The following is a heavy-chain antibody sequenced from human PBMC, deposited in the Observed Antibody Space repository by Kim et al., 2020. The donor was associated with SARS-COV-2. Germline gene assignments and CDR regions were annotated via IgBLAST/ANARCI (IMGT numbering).Heavy chain of an antibody. CDR1: GFTFSSYG. CDR3: AKDRVDTNYYGSGSYYNWPGFDP. V-gene: IGHV3-33*06. J-gene: IGHJ5*02. D-gene: IGHD3-10*01. CDR2: IWYDGSNK. Sequence: GGSLRLSCAASGFTFSSYGMHWVRQAPGKGLEWVAVIWYDGSNKYYADSVKGRFTISRDNSKNTLYLQMNSLRAEDTAVYYCAKDRVDTNYYGSGSYYNWPGFDPWGQGTLVTVSS.